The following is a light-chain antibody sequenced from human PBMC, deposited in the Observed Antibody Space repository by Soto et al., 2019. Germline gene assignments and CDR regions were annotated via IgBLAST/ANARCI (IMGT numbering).Light chain of an antibody. CDR3: QQYNNWPPWT. CDR1: QSVGKY. Sequence: EIVMTQSPATLSLSPGERATLSCRASQSVGKYLVWYQQKPGQAPRLLIYDASTRATAIPARFSGSGSETEFTLTFSSLQSEDSAVYYCQQYNNWPPWTFGQGTKVDIK. J-gene: IGKJ1*01. CDR2: DAS. V-gene: IGKV3-15*01.